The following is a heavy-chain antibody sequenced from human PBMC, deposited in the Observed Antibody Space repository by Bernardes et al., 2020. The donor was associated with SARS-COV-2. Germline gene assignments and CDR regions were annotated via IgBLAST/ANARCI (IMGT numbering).Heavy chain of an antibody. V-gene: IGHV4-39*01. Sequence: SEPLSLTCTVSGGSISSSSYYWGWIRQPPGKGLEWIGSIYYSGSTYYNSSLKSRVTISVDTSKNSLYLQMNSLRAEDTAVYYCAKLFDIRGGTGLDPWGQGTLVTVSS. CDR3: AKLFDIRGGTGLDP. J-gene: IGHJ5*02. CDR2: IYYSGST. CDR1: GGSISSSSYY. D-gene: IGHD3-9*01.